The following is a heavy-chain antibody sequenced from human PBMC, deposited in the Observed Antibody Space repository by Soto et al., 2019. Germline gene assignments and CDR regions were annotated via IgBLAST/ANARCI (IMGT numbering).Heavy chain of an antibody. J-gene: IGHJ4*02. CDR3: ASAARDYSNYGVHYYFDY. V-gene: IGHV1-69*01. CDR1: GGTFSSYA. Sequence: QVQLVQSGAEVKKPGSSVKVSCKASGGTFSSYAISWVRQAPGQGLEWMGGIIPIFGTANYAQKFQGRVTITADESTSPAYMELSSLRSEDTAVYYCASAARDYSNYGVHYYFDYWGQGTLVTVSS. D-gene: IGHD4-4*01. CDR2: IIPIFGTA.